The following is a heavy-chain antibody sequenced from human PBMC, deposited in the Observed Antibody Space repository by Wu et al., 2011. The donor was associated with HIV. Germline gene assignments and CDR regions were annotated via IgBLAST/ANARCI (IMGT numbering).Heavy chain of an antibody. V-gene: IGHV1-69*05. CDR2: IIPMSQTT. J-gene: IGHJ3*02. D-gene: IGHD6-19*01. Sequence: QVQLVQSGAEVKKPGSSVKVSCKASGGTFSNYAINWVRQVPGQGLERMGGIIPMSQTTNHAQKFQGRVTITTDESTSTAYMELSSLRSEDTAVYFCARSSSGWYGYGFDIWGQGTVVTVSS. CDR1: GGTFSNYA. CDR3: ARSSSGWYGYGFDI.